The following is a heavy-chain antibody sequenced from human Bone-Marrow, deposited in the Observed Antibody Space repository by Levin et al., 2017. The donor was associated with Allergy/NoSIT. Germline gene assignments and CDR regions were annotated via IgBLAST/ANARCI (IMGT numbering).Heavy chain of an antibody. CDR2: FDPEDGKT. CDR3: ATGPVLRILEWLSDKWYYFDY. V-gene: IGHV1-24*01. D-gene: IGHD3-3*01. J-gene: IGHJ4*02. Sequence: GASVKVSCKVSGYTLTELSMHWVRQAPGKGLEYMGGFDPEDGKTIYAQKFQGRVTMTEDTSTDTAYMELSSLRSEDTAVYYCATGPVLRILEWLSDKWYYFDYWGQGTLVTVSS. CDR1: GYTLTELS.